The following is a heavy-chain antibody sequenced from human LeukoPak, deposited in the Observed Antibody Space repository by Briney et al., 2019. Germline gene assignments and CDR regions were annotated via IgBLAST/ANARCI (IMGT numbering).Heavy chain of an antibody. CDR1: GGTFSSYA. CDR3: AAVAAVTDAFDI. V-gene: IGHV1-69*05. Sequence: ASVKVSCKASGGTFSSYAISWVRQAPGQGLEWMGGIIPIFGTANYAQKFQERVTITRDMSTSTAYMELSSLRSEDTAVYYCAAVAAVTDAFDIWGQGTMVTVSS. CDR2: IIPIFGTA. J-gene: IGHJ3*02. D-gene: IGHD5-18*01.